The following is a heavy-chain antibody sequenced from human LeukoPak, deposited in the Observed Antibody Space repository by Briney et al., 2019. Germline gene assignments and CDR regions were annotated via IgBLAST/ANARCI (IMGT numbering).Heavy chain of an antibody. V-gene: IGHV4-31*03. CDR2: IYYSGST. Sequence: SETLSPTCTVSGGSISSGGYYWSWIRQHPGKGLEWIGYIYYSGSTYYNPSLKSRVTISVDTSKNQFSLKLSSVTAADTAVCYCARSQGLFDAFDIWGQGTVVTVSS. CDR3: ARSQGLFDAFDI. J-gene: IGHJ3*02. D-gene: IGHD3/OR15-3a*01. CDR1: GGSISSGGYY.